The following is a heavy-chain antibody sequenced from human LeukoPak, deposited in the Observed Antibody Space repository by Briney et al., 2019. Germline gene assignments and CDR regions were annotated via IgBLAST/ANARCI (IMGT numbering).Heavy chain of an antibody. V-gene: IGHV4-4*07. CDR3: AREIYSYGYVLDY. D-gene: IGHD5-18*01. J-gene: IGHJ4*02. CDR1: GGSISSYS. CDR2: IYTSGST. Sequence: KPSETLSLTCTVSGGSISSYSWSWIRQPAGKGLEWIGRIYTSGSTNYNPSLKSRVTMSVDTSKNQFSLKLSSVTAADTAVYYCAREIYSYGYVLDYWGQGTLVTVSS.